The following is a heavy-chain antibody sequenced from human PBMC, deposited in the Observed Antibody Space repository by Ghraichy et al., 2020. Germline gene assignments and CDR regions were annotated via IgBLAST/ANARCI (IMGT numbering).Heavy chain of an antibody. CDR1: GFTFSTYW. CDR2: INQNGREI. Sequence: GGSLRLSCAASGFTFSTYWMTWVRQAPGKGLEWVSYINQNGREIYYVDSVKGRFTISRDNAKNSLYLQMNGLRAEDTAVYYCSSGDTVDIWGQGTMVGVSS. CDR3: SSGDTVDI. V-gene: IGHV3-7*03. J-gene: IGHJ3*02. D-gene: IGHD3-10*01.